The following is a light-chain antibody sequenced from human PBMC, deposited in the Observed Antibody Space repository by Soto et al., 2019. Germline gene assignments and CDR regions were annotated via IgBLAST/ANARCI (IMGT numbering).Light chain of an antibody. CDR3: QQSYISPHT. J-gene: IGKJ4*01. CDR2: AAS. Sequence: DIQMTQSPSSLSASVGDRVTITCRASQSISGYFSWYQQKPGKAPKLLIYAASSLQSGVPSRFSGSGSGTDFTLPISRLQPEDFATYYCQQSYISPHTFGGGTKVQIK. V-gene: IGKV1-39*01. CDR1: QSISGY.